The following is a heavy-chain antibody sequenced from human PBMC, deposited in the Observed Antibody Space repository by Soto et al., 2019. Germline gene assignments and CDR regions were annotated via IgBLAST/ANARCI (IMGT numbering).Heavy chain of an antibody. CDR3: ARGGGWIDAFDI. Sequence: SETLSLTCAVYGGSFSGYYWSWILQPPWKGLEWIGEINHSGGTNYNPSLKSRVTISVDTSKNQFSLKLSSVTAADTAVYYCARGGGWIDAFDIWGQGTMVTVSS. V-gene: IGHV4-34*01. J-gene: IGHJ3*02. D-gene: IGHD5-12*01. CDR1: GGSFSGYY. CDR2: INHSGGT.